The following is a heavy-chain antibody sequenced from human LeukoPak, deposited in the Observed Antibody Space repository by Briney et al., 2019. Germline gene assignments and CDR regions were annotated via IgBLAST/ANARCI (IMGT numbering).Heavy chain of an antibody. D-gene: IGHD6-19*01. J-gene: IGHJ4*02. Sequence: GGSLRLSCAAPGFTFSSCAISWARQAPRKGLKWVSGITRSGDSAYYADSVKGRFTISRDNSKNTVYLQMNSLRADDTAVYYCAKVYSSDWSHIGHFDYWGQGTLVTVSS. V-gene: IGHV3-23*01. CDR3: AKVYSSDWSHIGHFDY. CDR1: GFTFSSCA. CDR2: ITRSGDSA.